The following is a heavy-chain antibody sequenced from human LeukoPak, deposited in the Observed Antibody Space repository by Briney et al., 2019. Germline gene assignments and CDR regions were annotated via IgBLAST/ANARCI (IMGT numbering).Heavy chain of an antibody. V-gene: IGHV3-48*03. Sequence: GGSLRLSCAASGFTFSSYEMNWVRQAPGKGLEWVSYISSSGSTIYYADPVKGRFTISRDNAKNSLYLQMNSLRAEDTAVYYCARQYYHGSGDYWGQGTLVTVSS. CDR2: ISSSGSTI. D-gene: IGHD3-10*01. CDR1: GFTFSSYE. J-gene: IGHJ4*02. CDR3: ARQYYHGSGDY.